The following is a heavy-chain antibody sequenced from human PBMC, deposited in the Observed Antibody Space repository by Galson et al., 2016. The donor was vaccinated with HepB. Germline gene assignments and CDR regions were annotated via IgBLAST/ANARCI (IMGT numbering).Heavy chain of an antibody. CDR2: VSGSSSTT. Sequence: SLRLPCAASGFTFNNYALSWVRQAPGKGLECVSVVSGSSSTTYYADSVKGRFTISKDNSRNTLYLQMNTLRAEDTAIYYCAKGRVGITTSALDYWGQGTLVTVAS. CDR3: AKGRVGITTSALDY. CDR1: GFTFNNYA. V-gene: IGHV3-23*01. J-gene: IGHJ4*02. D-gene: IGHD1-26*01.